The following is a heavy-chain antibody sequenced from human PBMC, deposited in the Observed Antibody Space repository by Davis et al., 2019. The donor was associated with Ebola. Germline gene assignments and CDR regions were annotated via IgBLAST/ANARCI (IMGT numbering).Heavy chain of an antibody. D-gene: IGHD6-19*01. CDR2: IYRDGSEK. Sequence: GESLKISCAASGFTFDNFWMSCVRQAPGKGLEWVANIYRDGSEKYYVDSVKGRFTISRDNTKNSLYLQMNSLRAEDTAVYFCARGVAVGGFYFDYWGQGTLVTVSS. CDR3: ARGVAVGGFYFDY. J-gene: IGHJ4*02. V-gene: IGHV3-7*03. CDR1: GFTFDNFW.